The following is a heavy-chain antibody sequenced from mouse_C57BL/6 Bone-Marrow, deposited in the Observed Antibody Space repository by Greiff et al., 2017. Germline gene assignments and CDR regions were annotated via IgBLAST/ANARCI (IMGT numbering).Heavy chain of an antibody. CDR2: ISSGSSTI. CDR3: ARFYYSTYYAMDY. J-gene: IGHJ4*01. D-gene: IGHD2-5*01. V-gene: IGHV5-17*01. Sequence: DVHLVESGGGLVKPGGSLKLSCAASGFTFSDYGMHWVRQAPEKGLEWVAYISSGSSTIYYADTVKGRFTISRDNAKNTLFLQMTSLRSEDTAMYYCARFYYSTYYAMDYWGQGTSVTVSS. CDR1: GFTFSDYG.